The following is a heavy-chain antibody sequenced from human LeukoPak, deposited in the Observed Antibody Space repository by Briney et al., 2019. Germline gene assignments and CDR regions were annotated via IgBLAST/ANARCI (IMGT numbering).Heavy chain of an antibody. D-gene: IGHD3-22*01. V-gene: IGHV4-34*01. Sequence: SETLSLTCALYGGSFSGYDSSWLRHPPGKGLEWIGEINHSGSTNYNPSLKSPVTISVDTSKNQPSLKLSSVTAADTAVYYCARRRRWHSPRRQNYYDSSGYYYPFDYWGQGTLVTVSS. CDR1: GGSFSGYD. J-gene: IGHJ4*02. CDR2: INHSGST. CDR3: ARRRRWHSPRRQNYYDSSGYYYPFDY.